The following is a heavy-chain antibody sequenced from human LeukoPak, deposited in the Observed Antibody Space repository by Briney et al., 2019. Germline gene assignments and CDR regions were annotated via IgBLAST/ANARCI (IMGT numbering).Heavy chain of an antibody. CDR1: GFTFSSYG. CDR3: TKEVYHDSSACSDY. Sequence: GGSLRLSCAASGFTFSSYGVHWVRQAPGKGLEWVAVISSDGSSAYYADSVKGRFTISRDNSKNTLYLQMNSLRTEDTAVYYCTKEVYHDSSACSDYWGQGTLVTVSS. J-gene: IGHJ4*02. D-gene: IGHD3-22*01. CDR2: ISSDGSSA. V-gene: IGHV3-30*18.